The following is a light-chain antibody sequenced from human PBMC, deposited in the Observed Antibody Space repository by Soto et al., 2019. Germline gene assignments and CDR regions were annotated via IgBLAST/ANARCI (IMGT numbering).Light chain of an antibody. CDR1: QSVSSY. CDR2: DAS. Sequence: EIVVTQSPATLSLSPGERATLSCRSSQSVSSYLAWYQQKPGQAPRLLTYDASNRATGIPARFSGSGSGTAFTLTISSLAPEDFAVYYCQQRSNWPPGLTFGGGTKVEIK. J-gene: IGKJ4*01. CDR3: QQRSNWPPGLT. V-gene: IGKV3-11*01.